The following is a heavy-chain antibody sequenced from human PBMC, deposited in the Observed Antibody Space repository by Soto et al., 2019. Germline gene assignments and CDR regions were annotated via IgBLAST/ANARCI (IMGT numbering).Heavy chain of an antibody. CDR1: GGSFSSDH. J-gene: IGHJ6*02. Sequence: PSETLSLTCNVSGGSFSSDHWGWIRQPPGKGLEWIGKINNSGITNYNPSLKSRATISVDTSKNQFSLKLTSVTAADTAVYYCARDRPWDCSSSNYCYYYGLDVRGQGTTVT. D-gene: IGHD2-2*01. CDR3: ARDRPWDCSSSNYCYYYGLDV. CDR2: INNSGIT. V-gene: IGHV4-59*01.